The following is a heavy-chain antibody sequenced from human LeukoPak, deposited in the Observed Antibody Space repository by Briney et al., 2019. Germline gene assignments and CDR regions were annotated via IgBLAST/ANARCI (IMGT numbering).Heavy chain of an antibody. CDR1: GGSFSGYY. D-gene: IGHD2-8*02. CDR3: ATSKYSGAWYGFDS. Sequence: PSETLSLTCAVYGGSFSGYYWSWIRQPPGKGLEWIGEINHSGSTNYNPSLKSRVTISVDTSKNQFSLKLSSVTAADTAVYYCATSKYSGAWYGFDSWGQGNLVTVSS. V-gene: IGHV4-34*01. J-gene: IGHJ4*02. CDR2: INHSGST.